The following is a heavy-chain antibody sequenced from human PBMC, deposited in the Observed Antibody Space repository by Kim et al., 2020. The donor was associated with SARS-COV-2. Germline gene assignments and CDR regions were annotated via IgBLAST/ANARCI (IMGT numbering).Heavy chain of an antibody. Sequence: SETLSLTCTVSGGSVSSDNYYWSWIRQSPGKGLEWFGYIYYTGSTNYNPSLKSRITMSVDTSKKQFSLRLSSVTAADTAVYYCARIKTQTGGDAFDIWGQGTMVTVSS. J-gene: IGHJ3*02. CDR3: ARIKTQTGGDAFDI. D-gene: IGHD7-27*01. V-gene: IGHV4-61*01. CDR2: IYYTGST. CDR1: GGSVSSDNYY.